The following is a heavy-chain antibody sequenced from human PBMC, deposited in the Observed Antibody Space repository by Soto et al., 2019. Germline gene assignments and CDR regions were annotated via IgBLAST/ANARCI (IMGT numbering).Heavy chain of an antibody. CDR1: GYTFTSYA. J-gene: IGHJ4*02. Sequence: QVQLVQSGAEVKKPGASVKVSCKASGYTFTSYAMHWVRQAPGRSLEGMGWINAGNGNTKYSQKFQGRVTITRDTSASTSYMELSSLRSEDTAVYYCAREGYDYVWGRYRYCLDFWGQGTLVTVSS. CDR3: AREGYDYVWGRYRYCLDF. CDR2: INAGNGNT. V-gene: IGHV1-3*01. D-gene: IGHD3-16*02.